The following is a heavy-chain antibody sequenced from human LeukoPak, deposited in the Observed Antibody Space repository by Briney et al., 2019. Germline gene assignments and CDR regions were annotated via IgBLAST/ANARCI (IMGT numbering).Heavy chain of an antibody. CDR1: GGSISSYY. Sequence: SETLSLTCAVSGGSISSYYWSWIRQSPGKGLEWIGYIYYSGRTNYNPSLKSRVTISVDTSKNQFPLKLTSATAADTAVYYCARISSSNWYNERGAFDVWGQGTMVTVSS. CDR2: IYYSGRT. CDR3: ARISSSNWYNERGAFDV. D-gene: IGHD6-13*01. V-gene: IGHV4-59*01. J-gene: IGHJ3*01.